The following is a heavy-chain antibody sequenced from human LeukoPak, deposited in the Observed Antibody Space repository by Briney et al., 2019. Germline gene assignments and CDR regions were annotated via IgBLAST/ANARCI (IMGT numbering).Heavy chain of an antibody. J-gene: IGHJ4*02. V-gene: IGHV1-18*01. CDR1: GYTFTSYG. D-gene: IGHD3-22*01. CDR2: ISAYNGNT. Sequence: ASVKVSCKASGYTFTSYGISWVRQAPGQGLEWMGWISAYNGNTNYAQKLQGRVTMTTDTSTSTAYMELRSLRSDDTAVYYCATVRTDSSGYYYFDYWGQGTLVTVSS. CDR3: ATVRTDSSGYYYFDY.